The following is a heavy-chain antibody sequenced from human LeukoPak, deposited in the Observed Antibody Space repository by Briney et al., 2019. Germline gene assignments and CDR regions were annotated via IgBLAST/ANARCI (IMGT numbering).Heavy chain of an antibody. CDR3: ARDSSLTFDY. Sequence: PGGSLRLSCAASGFTFGTYAIHWVRQAPGKGLEWVAVISYDGRDKKYADSVKGRFTISRDNSKNTLYLQMNSLRAEDTAVYYCARDSSLTFDYWGQGTLVTVSS. V-gene: IGHV3-30*04. D-gene: IGHD6-6*01. J-gene: IGHJ4*02. CDR1: GFTFGTYA. CDR2: ISYDGRDK.